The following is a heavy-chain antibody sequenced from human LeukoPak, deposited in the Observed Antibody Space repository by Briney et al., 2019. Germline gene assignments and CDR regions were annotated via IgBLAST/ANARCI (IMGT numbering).Heavy chain of an antibody. CDR2: IQQDGNEQ. CDR1: GFTFSSYS. V-gene: IGHV3-7*01. D-gene: IGHD1-26*01. Sequence: GGSLRLSCAASGFTFSSYSMNWVRQAPGKGLEWVANIQQDGNEQNYVDSVKGRFTISRDNAENSLYLQMNSLRAEDTALYYCARDKVVGATYFDYWGQGALVTVSS. CDR3: ARDKVVGATYFDY. J-gene: IGHJ4*02.